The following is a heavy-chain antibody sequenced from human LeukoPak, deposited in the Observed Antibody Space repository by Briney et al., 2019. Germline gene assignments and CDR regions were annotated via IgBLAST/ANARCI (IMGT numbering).Heavy chain of an antibody. CDR1: GFTFSSYA. CDR3: ARGAHYYDSSGYYYYYGMDV. CDR2: ISYDGSNK. D-gene: IGHD3-22*01. Sequence: PGGSLRLSCAASGFTFSSYAMHWVRQAPGKGLEWVAVISYDGSNKYYADSVKGRFTISRDNSKNTLYLQMNSLRAEDTAVYYCARGAHYYDSSGYYYYYGMDVWGQGTTVTVSS. J-gene: IGHJ6*02. V-gene: IGHV3-30-3*01.